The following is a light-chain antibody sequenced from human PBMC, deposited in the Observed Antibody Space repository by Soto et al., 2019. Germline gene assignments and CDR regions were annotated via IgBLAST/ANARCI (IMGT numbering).Light chain of an antibody. CDR2: EVS. Sequence: QSARTQPASVSGSPGQSITDSCTGTSSDVGGYNYVSWYQQHPGKAPKLMIYEVSNRPSGVSNRFSGSKSGNTASLTISGLQAEDEADYYCSSYTSSSTLEVFGTETKLTVL. CDR3: SSYTSSSTLEV. V-gene: IGLV2-14*01. CDR1: SSDVGGYNY. J-gene: IGLJ1*01.